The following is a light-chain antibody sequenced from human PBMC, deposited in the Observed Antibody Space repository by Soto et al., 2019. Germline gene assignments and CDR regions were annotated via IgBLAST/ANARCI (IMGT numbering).Light chain of an antibody. CDR3: QQYNNYLWT. CDR2: KAS. V-gene: IGKV1-5*03. CDR1: QSINSW. J-gene: IGKJ1*01. Sequence: DIQMTQSPSTLSASIGDRVTITCRASQSINSWLAWYQQKPGKAPNLLIYKASTLETGVPSRFSGSGSGTEFTLTSSSLQPDDFATYYCQQYNNYLWTFGQGTKVAIK.